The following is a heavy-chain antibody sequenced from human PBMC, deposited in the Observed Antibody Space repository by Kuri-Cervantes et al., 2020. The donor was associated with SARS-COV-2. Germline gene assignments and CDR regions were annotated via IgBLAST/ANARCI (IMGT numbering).Heavy chain of an antibody. D-gene: IGHD3-22*01. CDR3: ARQKFHYYDSSGYQGATDY. CDR1: GYSFTSYW. CDR2: IYPGDSDT. V-gene: IGHV5-51*01. J-gene: IGHJ4*02. Sequence: KVSCKGSGYSFTSYWIGWVRQMHGKGLEWMGIIYPGDSDTRYSPSFQGQVTISADKSISTAYLQWSSLRASDTAMYYCARQKFHYYDSSGYQGATDYWGQGTLVTVSS.